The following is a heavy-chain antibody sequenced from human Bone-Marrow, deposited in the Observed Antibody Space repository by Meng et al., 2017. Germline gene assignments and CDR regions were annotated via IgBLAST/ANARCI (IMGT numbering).Heavy chain of an antibody. V-gene: IGHV3-23*01. CDR2: ISGSGGST. J-gene: IGHJ3*02. CDR3: AKIIGPGWGVGDAFDI. Sequence: GESLKISCAASGFTFSSYAMSWVRQAPGKGLEWVSAISGSGGSTYYADSVKGRFTISRDNSKNTLYLQMNNLRAEDTAVYYWAKIIGPGWGVGDAFDIWGQGTMVTVSS. D-gene: IGHD3-16*01. CDR1: GFTFSSYA.